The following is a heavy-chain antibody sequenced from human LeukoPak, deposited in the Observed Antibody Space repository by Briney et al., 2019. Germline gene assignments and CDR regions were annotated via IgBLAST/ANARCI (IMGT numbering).Heavy chain of an antibody. J-gene: IGHJ4*02. V-gene: IGHV4-61*01. CDR2: IYYSGST. D-gene: IGHD5-18*01. CDR3: AREGRGYSYGFVDY. Sequence: SETLSLTCIVSGGSISSSIYYWGWVRQPPGKGLEWIGYIYYSGSTNYNPSLQSRATISVDTSKNQFSLKLNSVTAADTAVYYCAREGRGYSYGFVDYWGQGTLVTVSS. CDR1: GGSISSSIYY.